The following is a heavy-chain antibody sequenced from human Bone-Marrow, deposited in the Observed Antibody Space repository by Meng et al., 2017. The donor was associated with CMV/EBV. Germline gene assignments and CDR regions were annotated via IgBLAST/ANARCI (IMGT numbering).Heavy chain of an antibody. CDR3: ARAGGYQRAQGYAFDI. J-gene: IGHJ3*02. Sequence: GGSLRLSCAASGFTFSSYWMSWVRQAPGKGLEWVANIKQDGSEKYYVVSVKGRFTISRDNAKNSLYLQMNSLRAEDTAVYYCARAGGYQRAQGYAFDIWGQGTMVTVSS. CDR1: GFTFSSYW. V-gene: IGHV3-7*01. CDR2: IKQDGSEK. D-gene: IGHD2-2*01.